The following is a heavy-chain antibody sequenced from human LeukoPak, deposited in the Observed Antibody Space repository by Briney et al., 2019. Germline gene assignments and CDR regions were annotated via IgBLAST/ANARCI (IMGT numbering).Heavy chain of an antibody. V-gene: IGHV4-31*03. CDR3: ARGSSWDNWFDP. CDR1: GGSISSGGYY. Sequence: SETLSLTCTVSGGSISSGGYYWSWIRQHPGKGLEWIGYIYYSGSTYYNPSLKSRVTISVDTSKNQFSLKLSSVTAADTAVYYCARGSSWDNWFDPWGQGTLVTVSS. D-gene: IGHD2-2*01. CDR2: IYYSGST. J-gene: IGHJ5*02.